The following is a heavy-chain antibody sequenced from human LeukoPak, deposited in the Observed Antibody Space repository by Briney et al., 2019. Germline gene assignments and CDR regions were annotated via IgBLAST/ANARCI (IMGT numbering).Heavy chain of an antibody. CDR3: ARAPYNSGSRNWFDP. CDR2: ISHRGDDT. CDR1: GFTFNDHA. J-gene: IGHJ5*02. V-gene: IGHV3-23*01. Sequence: GGSLRLSCAASGFTFNDHAMSWVRQAPGKGLERVSSISHRGDDTYYADSVKGRFIVSRENSKNTVYLQMNRLGIEDTAVYHCARAPYNSGSRNWFDPWGQGTLVTVSS. D-gene: IGHD3-10*01.